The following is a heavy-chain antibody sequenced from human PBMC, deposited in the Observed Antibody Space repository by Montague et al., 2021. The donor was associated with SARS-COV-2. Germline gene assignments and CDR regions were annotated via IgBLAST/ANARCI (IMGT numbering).Heavy chain of an antibody. V-gene: IGHV4-4*07. D-gene: IGHD1-26*01. J-gene: IGHJ4*02. Sequence: SETLSLTCTVSGGPISSYSWSWIRQPAGKGLEWIGHVYTSEYIXXXPSXXXRVTMSLDTSNNQFSLKLSSVTAADTAVYYCARRHSGSYGGGYFDYWSQGSLVTVSS. CDR2: VYTSEYI. CDR3: ARRHSGSYGGGYFDY. CDR1: GGPISSYS.